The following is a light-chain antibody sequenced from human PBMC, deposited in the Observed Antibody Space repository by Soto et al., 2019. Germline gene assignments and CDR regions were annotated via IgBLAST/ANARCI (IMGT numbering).Light chain of an antibody. CDR3: QQYSSYPKT. Sequence: DIQMTQSPSTLSASVGYRVTITCRASQSISSWLAWYQQKPGKAPKLLIYKASSLESGVPSSYSGSGSGTEFTLTISSLQSDDFATYYCQQYSSYPKTFGQGTKVDIK. V-gene: IGKV1-5*03. J-gene: IGKJ1*01. CDR1: QSISSW. CDR2: KAS.